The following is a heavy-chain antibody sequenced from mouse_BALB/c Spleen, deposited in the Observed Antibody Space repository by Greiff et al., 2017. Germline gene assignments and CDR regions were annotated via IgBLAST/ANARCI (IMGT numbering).Heavy chain of an antibody. CDR3: ARGKYGNYYAMDY. Sequence: DVQLQESGPGLVKPSQSLSLTCSVTGYSITSGYYWNWIRQFPGNKLEWMGYISYDGSNNYNPSLKNRISITRDTSKNQFFLKLNSVTTEDTATYYCARGKYGNYYAMDYWGQGTSVTVSS. CDR2: ISYDGSN. CDR1: GYSITSGYY. D-gene: IGHD2-10*02. J-gene: IGHJ4*01. V-gene: IGHV3-6*02.